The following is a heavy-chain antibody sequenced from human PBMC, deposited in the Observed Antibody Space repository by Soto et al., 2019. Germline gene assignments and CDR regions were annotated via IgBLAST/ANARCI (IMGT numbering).Heavy chain of an antibody. CDR2: IYYSGST. CDR1: GGSISSSSYY. CDR3: ARHNVPIAALGYYFDY. D-gene: IGHD7-27*01. Sequence: SETLSLTCTVSGGSISSSSYYWGWIRQPPGKGLEWIGSIYYSGSTYYNPSLKSRVTISVDTSKNQFSLKLSSVTAADTAVYYCARHNVPIAALGYYFDYWGQGTLVTVSS. J-gene: IGHJ4*02. V-gene: IGHV4-39*01.